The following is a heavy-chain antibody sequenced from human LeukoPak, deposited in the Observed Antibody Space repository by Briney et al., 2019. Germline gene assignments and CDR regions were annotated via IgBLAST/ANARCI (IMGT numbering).Heavy chain of an antibody. CDR3: TSGGAHYDYVWGSYRVDY. Sequence: GGSLRLSCAASGFTFSNAWMSWVRQAPGKGLEWVGRIKSNTDGGTTDYAAPVKGRFTISRDDSKNTLYLQMNSLKTEDTAVYYCTSGGAHYDYVWGSYRVDYWGQGTLVTVSS. V-gene: IGHV3-15*01. J-gene: IGHJ4*02. CDR2: IKSNTDGGTT. CDR1: GFTFSNAW. D-gene: IGHD3-16*02.